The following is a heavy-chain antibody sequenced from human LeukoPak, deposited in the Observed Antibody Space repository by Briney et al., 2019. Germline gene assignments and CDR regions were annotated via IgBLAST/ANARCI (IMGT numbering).Heavy chain of an antibody. CDR1: GFTFSSYA. D-gene: IGHD4/OR15-4a*01. J-gene: IGHJ3*02. CDR3: ARGARSSAFDI. V-gene: IGHV3-30*04. CDR2: ISYDGSNK. Sequence: GGSLRLSCAASGFTFSSYAMHWVRQAPGKGLEWVAVISYDGSNKYYADSVKGRFTISRDNSKNTLYLQMNSLRADDTAVYYCARGARSSAFDIWGQGTMVTVSS.